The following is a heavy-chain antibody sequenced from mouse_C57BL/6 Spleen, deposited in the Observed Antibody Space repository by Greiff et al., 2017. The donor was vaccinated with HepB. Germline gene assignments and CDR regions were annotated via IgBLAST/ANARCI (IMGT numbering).Heavy chain of an antibody. J-gene: IGHJ4*01. Sequence: QVQLKQPGAELVRPGASVKLSCKASGYTFTSYTMHWVKQRPGQGLEWIGDINPSSGYTKYNQKFKDKATLTADKSSSTAYMQLSSLTSEDSAVYYCARSYSSQDAMDYWGQGTSVTVSS. CDR3: ARSYSSQDAMDY. V-gene: IGHV1-4*01. D-gene: IGHD1-1*01. CDR2: INPSSGYT. CDR1: GYTFTSYT.